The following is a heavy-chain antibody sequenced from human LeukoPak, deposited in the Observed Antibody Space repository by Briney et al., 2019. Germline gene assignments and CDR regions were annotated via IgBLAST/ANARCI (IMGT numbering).Heavy chain of an antibody. J-gene: IGHJ4*02. Sequence: GGSLRLXCAASGFTFSSFWMSWVRQSPGKGLEWVANIKQDGSEKCYVDSAKGRFTISRDNAKNSLYLQMNSLRAEDTAVYYCAKLVEAGSFGLDYWGQRTLVTVSS. D-gene: IGHD6-13*01. CDR2: IKQDGSEK. CDR1: GFTFSSFW. CDR3: AKLVEAGSFGLDY. V-gene: IGHV3-7*01.